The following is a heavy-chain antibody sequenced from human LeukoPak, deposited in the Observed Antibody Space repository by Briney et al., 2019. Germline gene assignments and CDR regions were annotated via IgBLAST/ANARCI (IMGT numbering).Heavy chain of an antibody. J-gene: IGHJ6*02. V-gene: IGHV4-34*01. CDR2: INHSGST. CDR3: ARGQTYYYYYYGMDV. CDR1: GGSFSGYY. Sequence: SETLSLTCAVYGGSFSGYYWSRIRQPPGKGLEWIGEINHSGSTNYNPSLKSRVTISVDTSKNQFSLKLSSVTAADTAVYYCARGQTYYYYYYGMDVWGQGTTVTVSS.